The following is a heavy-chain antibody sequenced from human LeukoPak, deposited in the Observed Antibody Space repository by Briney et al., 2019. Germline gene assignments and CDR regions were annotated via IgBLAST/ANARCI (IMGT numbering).Heavy chain of an antibody. CDR2: IHTSGST. Sequence: RPSETLSLTCTVSGGSISSGSYYWSWIRQPAGKGLEWIGRIHTSGSTNYNPSLKSRVTISIDTSKNQFSLKLSSVTAADTAVYYCARGGTITAFDIWGQGTMVTVSS. J-gene: IGHJ3*02. V-gene: IGHV4-61*02. D-gene: IGHD1-1*01. CDR3: ARGGTITAFDI. CDR1: GGSISSGSYY.